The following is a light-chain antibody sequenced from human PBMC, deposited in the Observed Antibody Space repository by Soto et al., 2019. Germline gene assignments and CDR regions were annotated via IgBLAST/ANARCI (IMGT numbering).Light chain of an antibody. J-gene: IGKJ1*01. CDR3: QQCYSSWT. Sequence: DIVMTQSPDSLAVSLGERATINCKSSQSVLYSSDNNNYLAWYQQKPGQPPKLLIYWASTRKSGVPDRFSGSGSGTDFTLTISSLQAEDVAVYYCQQCYSSWTFGQGTKVDIK. V-gene: IGKV4-1*01. CDR1: QSVLYSSDNNNY. CDR2: WAS.